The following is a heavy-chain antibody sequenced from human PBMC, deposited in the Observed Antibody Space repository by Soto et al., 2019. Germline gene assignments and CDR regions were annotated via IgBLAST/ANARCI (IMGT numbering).Heavy chain of an antibody. D-gene: IGHD3-10*01. CDR3: ARQGDLLGEENWFAP. J-gene: IGHJ5*02. V-gene: IGHV4-59*08. CDR2: IYYSGST. CDR1: GGSISSYY. Sequence: SETLSLTCTVSGGSISSYYWSWIRQPPGKGLEWIGYIYYSGSTNYNPSLKSRVTISVDTSKNQFSLKLSSVTAADTAVYYCARQGDLLGEENWFAPWGRGTLVTVSS.